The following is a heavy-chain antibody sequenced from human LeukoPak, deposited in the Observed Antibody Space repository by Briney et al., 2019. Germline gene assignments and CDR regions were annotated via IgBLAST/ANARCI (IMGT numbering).Heavy chain of an antibody. V-gene: IGHV4-34*01. J-gene: IGHJ5*02. CDR2: INHSGST. Sequence: SETLSLTGAVYGGSFSGYYWSWIRQPPGKGLEWIGEINHSGSTNYNPSLKSRVTISVDTSKNQFSLKLSSVTAADTAVYYCAREGAFSWFDPWGQGTLVTVSS. CDR3: AREGAFSWFDP. D-gene: IGHD3-3*02. CDR1: GGSFSGYY.